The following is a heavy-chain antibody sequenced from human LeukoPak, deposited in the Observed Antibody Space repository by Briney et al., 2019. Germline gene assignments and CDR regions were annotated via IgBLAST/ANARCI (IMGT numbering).Heavy chain of an antibody. Sequence: PGRSLRLSCAASGFTFSSYGMHWVRQAPGKGLEWVAVISYDGSNKYYADSVKGRFTISRDNSKNTLYLQMNSLRAEDTAVYYCAKAGEPLYYYDSSGYSVDYWGQGTLVTVSS. CDR2: ISYDGSNK. V-gene: IGHV3-30*18. D-gene: IGHD3-22*01. CDR1: GFTFSSYG. CDR3: AKAGEPLYYYDSSGYSVDY. J-gene: IGHJ4*02.